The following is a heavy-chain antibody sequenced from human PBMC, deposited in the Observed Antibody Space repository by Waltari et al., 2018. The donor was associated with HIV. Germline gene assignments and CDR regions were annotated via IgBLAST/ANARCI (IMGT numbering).Heavy chain of an antibody. V-gene: IGHV4-34*01. CDR3: VRDRPVRLSRGGFTPPDSSSSSPAIS. D-gene: IGHD6-6*01. Sequence: QVHLQQWGAGPLKPSETLSLTCAVHGGSFSGYYWTWIRQPPGKGLEWIGEINPRGATPYTPSLNGRLTVSVDTPKSQFSLNLTAVTAADTAVYHCVRDRPVRLSRGGFTPPDSSSSSPAISWGRGTLITVSS. CDR2: INPRGAT. J-gene: IGHJ1*01. CDR1: GGSFSGYY.